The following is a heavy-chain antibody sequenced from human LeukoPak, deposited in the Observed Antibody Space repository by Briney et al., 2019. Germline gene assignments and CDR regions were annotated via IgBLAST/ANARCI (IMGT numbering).Heavy chain of an antibody. CDR1: GFTFSSYW. V-gene: IGHV3-7*03. CDR2: IKQDGSEK. J-gene: IGHJ4*02. CDR3: ARDHSPYSGSYYWDS. Sequence: GGSLRLSCAASGFTFSSYWMSWVRQAPGKGLEWVANIKQDGSEKYYVDSVKGRFTISRDNSKNTLYLQVNSLTAEDTAVSYCARDHSPYSGSYYWDSWGQGTLSPSPQ. D-gene: IGHD1-26*01.